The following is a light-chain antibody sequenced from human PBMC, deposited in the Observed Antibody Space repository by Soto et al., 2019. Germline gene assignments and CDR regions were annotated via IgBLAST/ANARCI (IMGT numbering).Light chain of an antibody. CDR3: QQYNSYWT. CDR1: QSGSSY. J-gene: IGKJ1*01. Sequence: VITQSPSTLPVSPAEGATLHCRASQSGSSYLAYYQQPGGQAPRLLIYDASTRATGIPARFSGSGSGTEFTLTISILQDDDFATYYCQQYNSYWTFGQGTKVDIK. V-gene: IGKV3-15*01. CDR2: DAS.